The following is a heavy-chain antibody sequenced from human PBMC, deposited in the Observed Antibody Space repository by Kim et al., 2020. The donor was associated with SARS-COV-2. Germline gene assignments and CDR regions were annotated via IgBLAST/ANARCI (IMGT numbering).Heavy chain of an antibody. D-gene: IGHD5-18*01. CDR2: IRSKANSYAT. CDR3: TTHGGFPSGGYSYGYYYYGMDV. Sequence: GGSLRLSCAASGFTFSGSAMHWVRQASGKGLEWVGRIRSKANSYATAYAASVKGRFTISRDDSKNTAYLQMNSLKTEDTAVYYCTTHGGFPSGGYSYGYYYYGMDVWGQGTTVTVSS. CDR1: GFTFSGSA. V-gene: IGHV3-73*01. J-gene: IGHJ6*02.